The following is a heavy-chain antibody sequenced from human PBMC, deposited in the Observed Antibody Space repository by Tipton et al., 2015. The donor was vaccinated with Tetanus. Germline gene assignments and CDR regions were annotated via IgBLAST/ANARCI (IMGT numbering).Heavy chain of an antibody. Sequence: TLSLTCAVSGGSIDSINWWSWVRQPPGQGLEWIGETSDSGYTNYNPSLKSRVTISVDKSKDQSSLKLDSVTAADTAVYFCARSNILRFLDCWGQGTLVTVSS. V-gene: IGHV4-4*01. J-gene: IGHJ4*02. CDR1: GGSIDSINW. CDR2: TSDSGYT. CDR3: ARSNILRFLDC. D-gene: IGHD3-3*01.